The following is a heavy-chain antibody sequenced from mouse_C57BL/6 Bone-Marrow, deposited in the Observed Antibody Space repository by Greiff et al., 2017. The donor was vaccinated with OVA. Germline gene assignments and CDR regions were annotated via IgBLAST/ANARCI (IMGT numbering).Heavy chain of an antibody. CDR2: SRNKANDYTT. J-gene: IGHJ1*03. V-gene: IGHV7-1*01. D-gene: IGHD1-1*01. Sequence: EVMLVESGGGLVQSGRSLRLSCATSGFTFSDFYMEWVRQAPGKGLEWIAASRNKANDYTTEYSASVKGRFIVSRDTSQSILYLPMNALRAEDTAIYYCARDAPITTVRYFDVWGTGTTVTVSS. CDR3: ARDAPITTVRYFDV. CDR1: GFTFSDFY.